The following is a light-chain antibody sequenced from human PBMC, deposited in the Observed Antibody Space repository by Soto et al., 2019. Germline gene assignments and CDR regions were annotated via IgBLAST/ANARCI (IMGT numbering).Light chain of an antibody. CDR3: QQLNSYPP. CDR2: AAS. Sequence: DIQLTQSPSFLSASVGDRVTITCRASQGISSYLAWYQQKPGKAPKLLIYAASTLQSGVSSRFSGSGSGTEFTLTISSLQPEDFATYYCQQLNSYPPFGQGTRLEIK. J-gene: IGKJ5*01. CDR1: QGISSY. V-gene: IGKV1-9*01.